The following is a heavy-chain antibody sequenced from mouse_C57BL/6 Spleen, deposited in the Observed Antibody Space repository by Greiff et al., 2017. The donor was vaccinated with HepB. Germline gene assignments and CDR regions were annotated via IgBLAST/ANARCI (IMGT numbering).Heavy chain of an antibody. Sequence: EVQGVESGGGLVKPGGSLKLSCAASGFTFSSYAMSWVRQTPGKRLEWVATISDGGSYTYYPDNVKGRVTISRDKAKNNLYLQMSHLKSEDTAMYYCAREGYSNYVGFADWGKGTLVTVAA. CDR1: GFTFSSYA. V-gene: IGHV5-4*01. D-gene: IGHD2-5*01. CDR2: ISDGGSYT. CDR3: AREGYSNYVGFAD. J-gene: IGHJ3*01.